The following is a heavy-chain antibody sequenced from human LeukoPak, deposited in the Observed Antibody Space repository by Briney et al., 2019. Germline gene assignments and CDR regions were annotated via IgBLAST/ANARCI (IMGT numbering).Heavy chain of an antibody. J-gene: IGHJ4*02. CDR2: VYTSGST. CDR1: GGSVSTYY. D-gene: IGHD4-17*01. Sequence: SETLSLTCTVSGGSVSTYYWSWLRKPAGKGLEWIGRVYTSGSTNYNPSLKSRVTMSVDTSKNQLSLKLSSVTAADTAVYYCARSGHDYGDHGWGQGTLVTVSS. CDR3: ARSGHDYGDHG. V-gene: IGHV4-4*07.